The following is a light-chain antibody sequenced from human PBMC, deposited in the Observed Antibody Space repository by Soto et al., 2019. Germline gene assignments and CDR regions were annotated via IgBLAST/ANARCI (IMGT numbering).Light chain of an antibody. CDR3: KQYRGRPYT. CDR2: RAS. V-gene: IGKV1-5*03. Sequence: DIQMTQSPSTLSAYVGERVTITCRASQSISPWLAWYQKKPGKAPNLLIYRASNLQTGVPSRFSGSGSGTEFTLTSNSLQPDDFATDYCKQYRGRPYTFGQGNKLEIE. J-gene: IGKJ2*01. CDR1: QSISPW.